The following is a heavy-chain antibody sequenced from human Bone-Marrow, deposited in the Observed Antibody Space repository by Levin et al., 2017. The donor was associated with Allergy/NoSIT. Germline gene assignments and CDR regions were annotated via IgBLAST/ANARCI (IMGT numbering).Heavy chain of an antibody. Sequence: GESLKISCKTAGYTFNKYGINWLRQTPGQGLEWMGWISGYNGKTNYTRKFQDRVTMTTETSANTAYLELRSLTPAATAVYYCARDFATYCGGDCSLDNWGQGTLVTVSS. CDR2: ISGYNGKT. V-gene: IGHV1-18*01. D-gene: IGHD2-21*02. CDR3: ARDFATYCGGDCSLDN. J-gene: IGHJ4*02. CDR1: GYTFNKYG.